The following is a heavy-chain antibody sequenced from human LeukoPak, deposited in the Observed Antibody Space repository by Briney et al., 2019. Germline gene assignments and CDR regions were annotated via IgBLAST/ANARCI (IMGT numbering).Heavy chain of an antibody. CDR3: ARGYDY. V-gene: IGHV3-30-3*01. J-gene: IGHJ4*02. Sequence: GGSLRLSCAASGFTFSNYAMSWVRQAPGKGLEWVAVISYDGSNKYYADSVKGRFTISRDNSKNTLYLQVNSLRAEDTAVYYCARGYDYWGQGTLVTVSS. CDR2: ISYDGSNK. CDR1: GFTFSNYA.